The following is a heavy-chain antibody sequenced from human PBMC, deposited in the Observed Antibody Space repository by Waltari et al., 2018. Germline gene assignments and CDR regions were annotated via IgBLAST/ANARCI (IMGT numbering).Heavy chain of an antibody. J-gene: IGHJ4*02. CDR1: GYPLTELP. D-gene: IGHD3-22*01. Sequence: QVQLVQSGAEVKKPGASVKVACKVSGYPLTELPMHWVRQAPGQGLEWMGGFDPEDGETTYAQKFQGRVTMTEDTSTDTAYMELSSLRSEDTAVYYCATAYYDSSGYYRVPFDYWGQGTLVTVSS. CDR2: FDPEDGET. CDR3: ATAYYDSSGYYRVPFDY. V-gene: IGHV1-24*01.